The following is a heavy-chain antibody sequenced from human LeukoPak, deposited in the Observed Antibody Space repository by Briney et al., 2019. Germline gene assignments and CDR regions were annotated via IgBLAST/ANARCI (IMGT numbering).Heavy chain of an antibody. J-gene: IGHJ4*02. CDR1: GFIFGSYA. CDR3: ARDSTMVRGVVIDRFDY. V-gene: IGHV3-30-3*01. Sequence: GRSLRLSCVGSGFIFGSYAMPWVRQAPGKGLEWVADISYDGNTKFYADAVKGRFTISRDNSKKTLYLHMNSLTDEDTAVYYCARDSTMVRGVVIDRFDYWGQGTLVTVSS. D-gene: IGHD3-10*01. CDR2: ISYDGNTK.